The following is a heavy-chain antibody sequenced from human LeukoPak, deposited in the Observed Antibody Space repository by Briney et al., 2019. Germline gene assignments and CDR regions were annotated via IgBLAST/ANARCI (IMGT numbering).Heavy chain of an antibody. CDR1: GYTFTGYY. J-gene: IGHJ4*02. CDR3: ASGRGSSGSQEAFDY. V-gene: IGHV1-2*06. CDR2: INPNSGGT. Sequence: ASVKVSCKASGYTFTGYYMHWVRQAPGQGVEGMGRINPNSGGTNYAQKFQRRVTMTRDTSISTAYMELSRLRSDDTALYYCASGRGSSGSQEAFDYWGQGTLVTVSS. D-gene: IGHD6-19*01.